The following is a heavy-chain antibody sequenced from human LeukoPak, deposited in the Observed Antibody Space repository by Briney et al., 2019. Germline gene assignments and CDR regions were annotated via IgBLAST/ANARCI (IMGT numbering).Heavy chain of an antibody. Sequence: SETLSLTCTVSGGSISSSSYYWGWIRQPPGKGLEWIGSIYYSGSTYYNPSLKSRVTISVDTSKNQFSLKLSSVTAADTAVYYCARDSRRARYYYYDSSGYYPAPFDYWGQGTLVTVSS. CDR3: ARDSRRARYYYYDSSGYYPAPFDY. V-gene: IGHV4-39*07. J-gene: IGHJ4*02. CDR1: GGSISSSSYY. D-gene: IGHD3-22*01. CDR2: IYYSGST.